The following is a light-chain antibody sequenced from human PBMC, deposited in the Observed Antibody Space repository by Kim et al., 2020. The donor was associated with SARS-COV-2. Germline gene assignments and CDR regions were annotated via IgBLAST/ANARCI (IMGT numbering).Light chain of an antibody. CDR3: YSYAGSYTYGV. Sequence: QSALTQPRSVSGSPGQSVTISCTGTSSDIGDYNYVSWYQQPPGKAPKLIIYDVHKRPSGVPDRFSGSKSGNTASLTISGLRAEDEADYYCYSYAGSYTYGVFGGGTKLTVL. CDR1: SSDIGDYNY. V-gene: IGLV2-11*01. CDR2: DVH. J-gene: IGLJ3*02.